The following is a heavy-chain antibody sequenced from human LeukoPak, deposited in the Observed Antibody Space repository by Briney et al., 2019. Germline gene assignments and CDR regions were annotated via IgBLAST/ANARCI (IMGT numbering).Heavy chain of an antibody. Sequence: RSSETLSLTCTVSGGSISGYYWNWIRQPPGKGLEWIGYIYYSGSTNYNPSLKSRVTISADTSKNQLSMNLSSVTAADRAIYYCARDRGGSLFEGSGSVTNIWGQGTMVTVSS. CDR3: ARDRGGSLFEGSGSVTNI. CDR1: GGSISGYY. D-gene: IGHD3-22*01. J-gene: IGHJ3*02. CDR2: IYYSGST. V-gene: IGHV4-59*01.